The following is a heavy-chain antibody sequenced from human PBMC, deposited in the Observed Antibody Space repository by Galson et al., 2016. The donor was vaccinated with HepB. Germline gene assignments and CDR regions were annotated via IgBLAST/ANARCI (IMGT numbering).Heavy chain of an antibody. CDR2: IIPIFGTG. J-gene: IGHJ5*02. CDR1: GGTFSSYT. V-gene: IGHV1-69*06. Sequence: SCKASGGTFSSYTINWVRQAPGQGLEWMGGIIPIFGTGNYAQKFQGRVTITADKSTSTAYMELSSLRSEDTAVYYCATRSGFSRNWFDPWGQGTLVTVSS. D-gene: IGHD1-14*01. CDR3: ATRSGFSRNWFDP.